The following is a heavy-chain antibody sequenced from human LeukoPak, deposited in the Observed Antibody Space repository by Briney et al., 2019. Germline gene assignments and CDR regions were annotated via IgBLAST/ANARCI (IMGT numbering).Heavy chain of an antibody. CDR3: ARSTGQFDY. V-gene: IGHV3-74*01. J-gene: IGHJ4*02. CDR2: INSDGSIT. Sequence: GGSLRLSCAASGFTFSSYWMHWVRQAPGKGLVWVSRINSDGSITGYADSVKGRFAISRDNAKNTLYLQMDSLRAEDTAVYYCARSTGQFDYWGQGTLVTISS. D-gene: IGHD2-8*02. CDR1: GFTFSSYW.